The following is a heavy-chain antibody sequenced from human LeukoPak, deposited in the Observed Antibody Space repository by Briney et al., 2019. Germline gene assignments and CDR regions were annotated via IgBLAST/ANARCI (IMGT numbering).Heavy chain of an antibody. CDR3: ARHPYRSSWDFDY. CDR1: GGSISSSSYC. D-gene: IGHD6-6*01. CDR2: ICYGVTT. J-gene: IGHJ4*02. V-gene: IGHV4-39*01. Sequence: PSETLSLTCTVSGGSISSSSYCWVWLRQPPGKELEWIGTICYGVTTYYNPSLKSRVTISVDTSKNQFSMNLSSATAADTAVCYCARHPYRSSWDFDYWGQGTLVTVSS.